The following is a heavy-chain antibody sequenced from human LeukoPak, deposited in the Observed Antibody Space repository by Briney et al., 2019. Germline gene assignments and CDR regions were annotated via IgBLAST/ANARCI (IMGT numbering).Heavy chain of an antibody. CDR2: IYSGGNT. D-gene: IGHD1-26*01. V-gene: IGHV3-66*01. CDR3: ARDFFESYLFDY. Sequence: GGSLRLSCAASGFTVISNYMSWVRQAPGKGLEWVSVIYSGGNTYYADSVKGRFTISRDNAKNSLYLQMNSLRAEDTAVYYCARDFFESYLFDYWGQGTLVTVSS. CDR1: GFTVISNY. J-gene: IGHJ4*02.